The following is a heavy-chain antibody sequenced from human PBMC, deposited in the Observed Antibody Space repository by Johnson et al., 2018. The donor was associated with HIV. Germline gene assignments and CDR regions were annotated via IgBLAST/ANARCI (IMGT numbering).Heavy chain of an antibody. CDR2: LSGSGGDT. CDR3: AREGATIEGRSTFDI. D-gene: IGHD5-24*01. V-gene: IGHV3-23*04. Sequence: VQLVESGGGVVQPGRSLRLSCAASGFTFSNYAMTWVRQAPGKGLEWVSALSGSGGDTYYADCVKGRFTISRDNSKNTLYLQRNSLRAEDTAVYYCAREGATIEGRSTFDIWGPGTMVTVSS. J-gene: IGHJ3*02. CDR1: GFTFSNYA.